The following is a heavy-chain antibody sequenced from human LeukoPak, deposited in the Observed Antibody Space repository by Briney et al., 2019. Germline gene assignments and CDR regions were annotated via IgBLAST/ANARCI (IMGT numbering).Heavy chain of an antibody. J-gene: IGHJ4*02. Sequence: ASVKVSCKASGYTFTSYTIHWVRQAPGQRLEWMGWISAGNGNTKYSQKFQDRVTITRDTSANTAYMELNSLRSEDTAVYYCARAVSMDALEDYWGQGTLVTVSS. CDR2: ISAGNGNT. CDR1: GYTFTSYT. V-gene: IGHV1-3*01. CDR3: ARAVSMDALEDY. D-gene: IGHD3/OR15-3a*01.